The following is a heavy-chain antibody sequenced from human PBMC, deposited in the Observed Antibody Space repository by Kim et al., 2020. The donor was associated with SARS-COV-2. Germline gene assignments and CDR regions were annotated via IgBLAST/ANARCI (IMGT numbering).Heavy chain of an antibody. CDR3: ARGLFQGGYPLAY. CDR1: GFTFSSYG. Sequence: GGSLRLSCVGSGFTFSSYGMHWVRQAPGKGLEWVAVISSDGTKKENADSVKGRWTISRDNSKNMIYLQMNSLRVEDTALYYCARGLFQGGYPLAYWGQGAQVTVSS. D-gene: IGHD6-13*01. J-gene: IGHJ4*02. V-gene: IGHV3-30*03. CDR2: ISSDGTKK.